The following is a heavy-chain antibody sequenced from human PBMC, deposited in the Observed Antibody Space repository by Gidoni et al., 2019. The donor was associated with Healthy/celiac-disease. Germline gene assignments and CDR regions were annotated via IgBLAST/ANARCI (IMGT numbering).Heavy chain of an antibody. J-gene: IGHJ4*02. Sequence: QVQLQQWGAGLLKPSETLSLTCAVYGGSFSGYYWSWIRQPPGKGLEWIGEINHSGSTNYNPSLKSRVTISVDTSKNQFSLKLSSVTAADTAVYYCARDLYSSGWYVPASEWRTFDYWGQGTLVTVSS. CDR1: GGSFSGYY. V-gene: IGHV4-34*01. CDR2: INHSGST. D-gene: IGHD6-19*01. CDR3: ARDLYSSGWYVPASEWRTFDY.